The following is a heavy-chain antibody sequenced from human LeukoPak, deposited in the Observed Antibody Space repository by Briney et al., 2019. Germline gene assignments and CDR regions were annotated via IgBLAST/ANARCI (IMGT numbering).Heavy chain of an antibody. CDR2: IRYDGSNK. Sequence: GGSLRLSCAASGFTFSSYGMHWVRQAPGKGLEWVAFIRYDGSNKYYADSVKGRFTISRDNSKNTLYLQMNSLRAEDTAVYYCARDTHCGGDCQGAFGYWGQGTLVTVSS. V-gene: IGHV3-30*02. CDR3: ARDTHCGGDCQGAFGY. CDR1: GFTFSSYG. D-gene: IGHD2-21*02. J-gene: IGHJ4*02.